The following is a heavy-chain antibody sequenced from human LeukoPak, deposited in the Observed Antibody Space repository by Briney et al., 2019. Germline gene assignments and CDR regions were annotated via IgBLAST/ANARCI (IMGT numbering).Heavy chain of an antibody. J-gene: IGHJ4*02. D-gene: IGHD6-13*01. CDR1: GYTFTAYY. V-gene: IGHV1-2*02. CDR2: ISPNSGGT. CDR3: ARSKYSSSWKRQQFDY. Sequence: ASVKVSCNPLGYTFTAYYKIWVRQAPGQGLEWMGWISPNSGGTNYAQKFQGRVTMTRDTSISTAYMELSRLRSDDTAVYYCARSKYSSSWKRQQFDYWGQGTLVTVSS.